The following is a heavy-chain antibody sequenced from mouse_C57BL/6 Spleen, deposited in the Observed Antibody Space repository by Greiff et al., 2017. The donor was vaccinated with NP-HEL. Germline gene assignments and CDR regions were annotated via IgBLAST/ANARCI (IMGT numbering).Heavy chain of an antibody. CDR1: GYTFTDYE. CDR3: TRGGSRRAMDY. CDR2: IDPETGGT. V-gene: IGHV1-15*01. Sequence: VQLQQPGAELVRPGASVTLSCKASGYTFTDYEMHWVKQTPVHGLEWIGAIDPETGGTAYNQKFKGKAILTADKSSSTAYMELRSLTSEDSAVYYCTRGGSRRAMDYWGQGTSVTVSS. D-gene: IGHD2-4*01. J-gene: IGHJ4*01.